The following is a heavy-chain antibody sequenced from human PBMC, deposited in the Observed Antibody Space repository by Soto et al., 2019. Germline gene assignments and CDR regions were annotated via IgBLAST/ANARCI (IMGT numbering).Heavy chain of an antibody. CDR1: GGSFSGYY. Sequence: SETLSLTCAVYGGSFSGYYWSWIRQPPGKGLEWIGEINHSGSTNYNPSLKSRVTISVDTSKNQFSLKLSSVTAADTAVYYCARGPRHYYYYYCLDVWGKGTPVTVSS. V-gene: IGHV4-34*01. CDR3: ARGPRHYYYYYCLDV. CDR2: INHSGST. J-gene: IGHJ6*03.